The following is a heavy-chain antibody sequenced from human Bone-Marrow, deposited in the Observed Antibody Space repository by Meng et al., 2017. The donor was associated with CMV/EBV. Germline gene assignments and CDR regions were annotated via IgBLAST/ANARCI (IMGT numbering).Heavy chain of an antibody. D-gene: IGHD6-19*01. J-gene: IGHJ3*02. CDR2: IHPNSRGT. Sequence: ASLKLSCPASGYTFTGYYMHWVRQAPGQGLGWMGWIHPNSRGTNSAQKFQGRVNMTRDTSISTAYMELSRLRPDDTAVDNRAEGGYSRYSSGRTLGAFDIWGQGTMVTVSS. CDR1: GYTFTGYY. CDR3: AEGGYSRYSSGRTLGAFDI. V-gene: IGHV1-2*02.